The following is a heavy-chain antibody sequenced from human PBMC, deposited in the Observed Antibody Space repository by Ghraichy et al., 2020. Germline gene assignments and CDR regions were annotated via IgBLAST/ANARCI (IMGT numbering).Heavy chain of an antibody. CDR3: ARARYNWNDVPIFDY. CDR2: INWNGGST. V-gene: IGHV3-20*04. CDR1: GFTFDDYG. J-gene: IGHJ4*02. D-gene: IGHD1-20*01. Sequence: GGSLRLSCAASGFTFDDYGMSWVRQAPGKGLEWVSGINWNGGSTGYADSVKGRFTISRDNAKNSLYLQMNSLRAEDTALYYCARARYNWNDVPIFDYWGQGTLVTVSS.